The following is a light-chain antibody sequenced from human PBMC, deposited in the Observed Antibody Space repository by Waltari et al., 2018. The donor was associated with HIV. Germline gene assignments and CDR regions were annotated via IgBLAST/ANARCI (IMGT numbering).Light chain of an antibody. V-gene: IGKV4-1*01. CDR3: HQYYTTPWA. Sequence: DIVLTQSPDSLAVSLGERATINCKASTSVLYNSNSKNYLSWYQQRPGQPPKLLIYWASTRESGVPDRFSGSASGTDFTLTISGLQAEDVAVYYCHQYYTTPWAFGQGTKVEIK. J-gene: IGKJ1*01. CDR1: TSVLYNSNSKNY. CDR2: WAS.